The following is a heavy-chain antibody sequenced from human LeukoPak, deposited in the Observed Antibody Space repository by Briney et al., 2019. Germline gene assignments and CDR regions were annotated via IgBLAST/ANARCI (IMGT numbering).Heavy chain of an antibody. CDR1: GGSFSNYA. Sequence: GASVTVSCKTSGGSFSNYAITWVRQAPGQGLEWMGRIIPMRDMTNYAQNFQDRVTITADKSTTTVYMEVNSLISEDMAVYFCARGPYDGTYYDSWGQGTLVTVSS. J-gene: IGHJ4*02. CDR2: IIPMRDMT. V-gene: IGHV1-69*04. CDR3: ARGPYDGTYYDS. D-gene: IGHD3-16*01.